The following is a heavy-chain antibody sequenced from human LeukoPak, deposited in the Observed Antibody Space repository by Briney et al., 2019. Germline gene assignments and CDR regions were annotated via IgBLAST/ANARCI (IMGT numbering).Heavy chain of an antibody. CDR3: ARMKVGGYYDY. D-gene: IGHD3-22*01. CDR2: ISSSSSYI. CDR1: GFTFSSYS. Sequence: GSLRLSCAASGFTFSSYSMNWVHQAPGKGLEWVSSISSSSSYIYYADSVKGRFTISRDNAKNSLYLQMNSLRAEDTAVYYCARMKVGGYYDYWGQGTLVTVSS. J-gene: IGHJ4*02. V-gene: IGHV3-21*01.